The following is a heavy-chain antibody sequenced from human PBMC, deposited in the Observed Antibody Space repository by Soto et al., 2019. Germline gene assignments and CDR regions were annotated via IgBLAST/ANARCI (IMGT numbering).Heavy chain of an antibody. CDR1: GGSFSGYY. CDR2: INHSGST. CDR3: ARSRLKWLRSPYFDY. J-gene: IGHJ4*02. D-gene: IGHD5-12*01. Sequence: SETLSLTCAVYGGSFSGYYWSWIRQPPGKGLEWIGEINHSGSTNYNPSLKSRVTISVDTSKNQFSLKLSSVTAADTAVYCCARSRLKWLRSPYFDYWGQGTLVTVSS. V-gene: IGHV4-34*01.